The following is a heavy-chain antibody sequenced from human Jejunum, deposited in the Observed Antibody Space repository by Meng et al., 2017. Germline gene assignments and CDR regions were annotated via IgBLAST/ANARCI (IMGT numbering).Heavy chain of an antibody. Sequence: SETLSLTCAVSGVSISGNYWWTWVRQSPNKGLEWIGEIHHGGTTNYNPSLKSRVTISVDTSNNQFSLKLSSVTAADTAVYYCARIDYGGNGIEKYFFDYWGQGTLVTVSS. CDR1: GVSISGNYW. J-gene: IGHJ4*02. CDR2: IHHGGTT. CDR3: ARIDYGGNGIEKYFFDY. D-gene: IGHD4-23*01. V-gene: IGHV4-4*02.